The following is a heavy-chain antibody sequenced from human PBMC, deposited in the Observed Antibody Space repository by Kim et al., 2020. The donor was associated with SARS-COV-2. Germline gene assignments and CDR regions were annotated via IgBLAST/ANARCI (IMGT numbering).Heavy chain of an antibody. CDR1: GGSISSYY. CDR3: ARAVTADY. CDR2: IYYSGST. V-gene: IGHV4-59*13. J-gene: IGHJ4*02. D-gene: IGHD2-21*02. Sequence: SETLSLTCTVSGGSISSYYWSWIRQPPGKGLEWIGYIYYSGSTNYNPSLKSRVTISVDTSKNQFSLKLSSVTAADTAVYYCARAVTADYWGQGTLVTVSS.